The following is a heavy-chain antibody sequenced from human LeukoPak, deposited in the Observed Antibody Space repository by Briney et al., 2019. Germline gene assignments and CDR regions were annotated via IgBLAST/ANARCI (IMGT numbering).Heavy chain of an antibody. V-gene: IGHV3-21*01. CDR2: ISSSSSYI. D-gene: IGHD3-10*01. CDR1: GFTFSSYS. CDR3: ARIAMVRGIIIDAFDN. J-gene: IGHJ3*02. Sequence: PGGSLRLSCAASGFTFSSYSMNRVRQAPGKGLEWVSSISSSSSYIYYADSVKGRLTISRDNAKNSLSLQMNSLRAEDTAVYYCARIAMVRGIIIDAFDNWGQGTMVTVSS.